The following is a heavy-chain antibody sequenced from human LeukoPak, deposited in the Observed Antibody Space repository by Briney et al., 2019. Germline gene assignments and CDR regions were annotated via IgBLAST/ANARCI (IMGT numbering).Heavy chain of an antibody. CDR3: ATEGKMVRGVYTDY. CDR2: FDPEDGET. Sequence: GASVKVSCKAFGYTFTDYYMHWVRQAPAKGLEWMGRFDPEDGETIYAQKFQGRVTMTADTSTDTVYMELSSLRSEDTAVYYCATEGKMVRGVYTDYWGQGTLVTVSS. J-gene: IGHJ4*02. D-gene: IGHD3-10*01. CDR1: GYTFTDYY. V-gene: IGHV1-24*01.